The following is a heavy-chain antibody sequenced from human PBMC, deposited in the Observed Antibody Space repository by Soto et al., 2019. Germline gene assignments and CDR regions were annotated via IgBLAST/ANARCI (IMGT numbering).Heavy chain of an antibody. CDR1: GFTFSSYA. V-gene: IGHV3-23*01. D-gene: IGHD3-10*01. CDR2: VTGSAGST. J-gene: IGHJ3*02. Sequence: EVQLLESGGGLVQPGGSLRLSCAASGFTFSSYAMSWVRQTPGKGLEWVSVVTGSAGSTYYADSVKGRFTISRDNSKQTLFRQMNSRGAEDMAMYYCAKHLPSNKNRRLWAYAFHIRGQRTMLTVSS. CDR3: AKHLPSNKNRRLWAYAFHI.